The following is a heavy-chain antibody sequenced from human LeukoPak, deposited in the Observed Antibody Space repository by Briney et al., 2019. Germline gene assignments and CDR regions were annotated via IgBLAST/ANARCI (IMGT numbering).Heavy chain of an antibody. Sequence: GGSLRLSCAASGVTFSTYGMSWVRQAPGKGLEWVSVISASGGDTAYADSVRGRFSISRDNSKNTLYLHMDSLRVEDTAVYCCAKDWRVNNTPNDFWGQGTLVTVSS. J-gene: IGHJ4*02. V-gene: IGHV3-23*01. CDR1: GVTFSTYG. CDR3: AKDWRVNNTPNDF. CDR2: ISASGGDT. D-gene: IGHD3-22*01.